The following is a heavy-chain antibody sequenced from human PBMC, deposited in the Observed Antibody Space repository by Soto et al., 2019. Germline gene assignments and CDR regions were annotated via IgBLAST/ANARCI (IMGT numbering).Heavy chain of an antibody. D-gene: IGHD6-19*01. CDR1: GGSISSSNW. CDR2: IYHSGST. CDR3: ARDLDTSGWPDY. V-gene: IGHV4-4*02. Sequence: ASETLSLTCDVSGGSISSSNWWTWVRQPPGKGLEWIGEIYHSGSTNFNPSLKSRVTLSVDKSKNQISLKLGSVTAADTAVYYCARDLDTSGWPDYWGQGILVTVSS. J-gene: IGHJ4*02.